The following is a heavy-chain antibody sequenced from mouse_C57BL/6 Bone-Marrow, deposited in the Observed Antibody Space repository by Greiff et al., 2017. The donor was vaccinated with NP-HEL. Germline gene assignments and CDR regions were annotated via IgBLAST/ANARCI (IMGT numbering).Heavy chain of an antibody. D-gene: IGHD4-1*02. CDR2: INPLLGYP. CDR1: FSPFPRSC. Sequence: VQLQQSGAELAKPVSSFPLSLLSSFSPFPRSCLPWFPPLPGQGLEWLGYINPLLGYPKHNQKFKDKATLTADKSSSTAYMQLSSLTYEDSAVYYCARYRASTGTRAMDYWGQGTSVTVSS. J-gene: IGHJ4*01. V-gene: IGHV1-7*01. CDR3: ARYRASTGTRAMDY.